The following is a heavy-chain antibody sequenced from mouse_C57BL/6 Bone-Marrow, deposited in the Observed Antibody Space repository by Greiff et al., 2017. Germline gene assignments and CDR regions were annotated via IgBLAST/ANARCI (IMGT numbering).Heavy chain of an antibody. V-gene: IGHV3-6*01. Sequence: EVKLVESGPGLVKPSQSLSLTCSVTGYSITSGYYWNWIRQFPGNQLEWMGYISYDGSNNYNPSLKNRISITRDTSKNQFFLKLNSVTTEDTATYYCARRDYGIDYAMDYWGQGTSVTVSS. CDR2: ISYDGSN. CDR3: ARRDYGIDYAMDY. D-gene: IGHD2-1*01. CDR1: GYSITSGYY. J-gene: IGHJ4*01.